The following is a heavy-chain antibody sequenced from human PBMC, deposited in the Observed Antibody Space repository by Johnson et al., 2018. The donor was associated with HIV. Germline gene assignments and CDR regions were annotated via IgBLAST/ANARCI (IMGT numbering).Heavy chain of an antibody. D-gene: IGHD1-26*01. CDR2: ISCSDSTL. CDR3: AKGGSYAPFDAFDI. Sequence: VQLVESGGGVVRPGGSLRLSCAASGFTFDDYGMSWVRQAPGKGLEWVSGISCSDSTLYYAHSVKGRFTISRDNAKNSLYLQINSLRAEDTAVYYCAKGGSYAPFDAFDIWGRGTMVTVSS. CDR1: GFTFDDYG. V-gene: IGHV3-20*04. J-gene: IGHJ3*02.